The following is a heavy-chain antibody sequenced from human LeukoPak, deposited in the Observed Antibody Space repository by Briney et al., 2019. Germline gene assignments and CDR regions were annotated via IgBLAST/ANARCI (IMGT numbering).Heavy chain of an antibody. CDR2: ISAYNGNR. D-gene: IGHD2-2*01. CDR3: ARDGVVVVPAAHSDY. V-gene: IGHV1-18*01. J-gene: IGHJ4*02. CDR1: GYTFTSYG. Sequence: GASVKVSCKASGYTFTSYGISWVRQAPGQGLEWMGWISAYNGNRNYAQKLQGRVTMTTDTSTSTAYMELRSLRSDDTAVYFCARDGVVVVPAAHSDYWGQGTLVTVSS.